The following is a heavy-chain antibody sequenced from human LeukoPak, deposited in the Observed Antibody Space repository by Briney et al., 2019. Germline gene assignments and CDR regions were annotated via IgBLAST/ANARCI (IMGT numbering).Heavy chain of an antibody. J-gene: IGHJ4*02. Sequence: GASVKVSCKASGYTFTDYFLHWVRRAPGQEFKLMGWINPNSGAAHYTQSFQGRVTMTRDTSLSTAYLQLNSLTSDDAAMYYCARAQYLTAPAGTFANSWGQGTLVTVSS. CDR2: INPNSGAA. V-gene: IGHV1-2*02. D-gene: IGHD6-13*01. CDR3: ARAQYLTAPAGTFANS. CDR1: GYTFTDYF.